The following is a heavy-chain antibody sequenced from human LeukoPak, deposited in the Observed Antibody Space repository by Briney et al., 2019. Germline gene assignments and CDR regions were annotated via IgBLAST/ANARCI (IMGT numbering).Heavy chain of an antibody. Sequence: ASVKVSCKASGGTFSSYAISWVRQAPGQGLEWMGGIIPIFGTANYAQKFQGRVTITTDESTSTAYMELSSLRSEDTAVYYCASKQLRFGEFGDNYYYYYYYMDVWGKGTTVIVSS. J-gene: IGHJ6*03. V-gene: IGHV1-69*05. CDR2: IIPIFGTA. CDR3: ASKQLRFGEFGDNYYYYYYYMDV. CDR1: GGTFSSYA. D-gene: IGHD3-10*01.